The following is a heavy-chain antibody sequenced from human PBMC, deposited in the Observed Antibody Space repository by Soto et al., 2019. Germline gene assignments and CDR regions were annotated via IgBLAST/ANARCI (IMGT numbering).Heavy chain of an antibody. CDR1: GFPFNNFH. D-gene: IGHD6-19*01. V-gene: IGHV3-48*01. CDR2: ITDSSEST. Sequence: HPGGSLRLSCAASGFPFNNFHMIWVRQAPGKGLEWVSYITDSSESTYYADSAKGRFTISRDNAKNSLFLQMNSLRAEDTAVYYCARAVVEQWGPNYYYYYGMDVWGQGTTVTVSS. J-gene: IGHJ6*02. CDR3: ARAVVEQWGPNYYYYYGMDV.